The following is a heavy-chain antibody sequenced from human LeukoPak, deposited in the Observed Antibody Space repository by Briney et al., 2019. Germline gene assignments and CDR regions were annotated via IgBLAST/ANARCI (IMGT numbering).Heavy chain of an antibody. V-gene: IGHV3-21*01. D-gene: IGHD3-16*01. CDR3: SVDLYGY. CDR1: GFTFSSYS. CDR2: ISNSSSYI. J-gene: IGHJ4*02. Sequence: GGSLRLSCAASGFTFSSYSMNWVRQAPGKGLEWVSSISNSSSYIYHADSVKGRFTISRDNAKNSLYLQMNSLRAEDTAVYYCSVDLYGYWGQGTLVTVSS.